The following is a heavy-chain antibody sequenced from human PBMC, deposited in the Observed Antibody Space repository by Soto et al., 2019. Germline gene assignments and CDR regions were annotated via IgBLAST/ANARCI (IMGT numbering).Heavy chain of an antibody. V-gene: IGHV3-30*18. D-gene: IGHD2-8*01. J-gene: IGHJ4*02. CDR1: GFTVSSYV. CDR2: ISYDGDYK. CDR3: AKGDVLSHYFDY. Sequence: PGGSLRLSCAASGFTVSSYVMHWVRQTPGKGLEWVAKISYDGDYKYYADSVKGRFTISRDNSKNTLYLQMNSLRAEDTAVYYCAKGDVLSHYFDYWGQGTLVTVSS.